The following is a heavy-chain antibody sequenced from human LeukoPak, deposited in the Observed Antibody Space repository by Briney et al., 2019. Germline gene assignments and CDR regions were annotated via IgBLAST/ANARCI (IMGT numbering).Heavy chain of an antibody. CDR3: ARETPYRYYGMDV. Sequence: SETLSLTCAVYGGSFSGYYWSWIRQPAGKGLEWIGRIYTSGSTNYNPSLKSRVTMSVDTSKNQFSLKLSSVTAADTAVYYCARETPYRYYGMDVWGQGTTVTVSS. D-gene: IGHD1-26*01. CDR1: GGSFSGYY. V-gene: IGHV4-4*07. CDR2: IYTSGST. J-gene: IGHJ6*02.